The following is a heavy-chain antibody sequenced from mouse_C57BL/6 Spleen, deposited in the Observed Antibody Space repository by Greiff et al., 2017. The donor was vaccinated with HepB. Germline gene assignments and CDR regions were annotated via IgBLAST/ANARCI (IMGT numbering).Heavy chain of an antibody. D-gene: IGHD1-1*01. CDR2: IYPGDGDT. V-gene: IGHV1-80*01. Sequence: QVQLQQSGAELVKPGASVKISCKASGYAFSSYWMNWVKQRPGKGLEWIGQIYPGDGDTNYNGKFKGKATLTADKSSSTAYMQLSSLTSEDSAVYFCARWLTTVVATDYFDYWGQGTTLTVSS. J-gene: IGHJ2*01. CDR1: GYAFSSYW. CDR3: ARWLTTVVATDYFDY.